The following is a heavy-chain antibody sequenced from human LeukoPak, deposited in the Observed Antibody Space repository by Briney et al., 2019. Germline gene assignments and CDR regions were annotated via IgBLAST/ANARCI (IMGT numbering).Heavy chain of an antibody. J-gene: IGHJ5*02. Sequence: SQTLSLTCTVSSGSISSGSYYWSWIRQPAGKGLEWIRRIYTSGSTNYNPSLKSRVTISVDTSKNQFSLKLSSVTAADTAVYYCAREGSRYCSGGSCYFSWGQGTLVTVSS. CDR3: AREGSRYCSGGSCYFS. CDR2: IYTSGST. V-gene: IGHV4-61*02. D-gene: IGHD2-15*01. CDR1: SGSISSGSYY.